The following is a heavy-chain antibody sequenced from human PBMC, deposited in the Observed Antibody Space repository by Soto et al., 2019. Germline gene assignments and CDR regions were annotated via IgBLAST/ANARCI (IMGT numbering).Heavy chain of an antibody. CDR3: ARGVVTIFGVVINIDY. V-gene: IGHV1-3*01. D-gene: IGHD3-3*01. J-gene: IGHJ4*02. CDR1: GYTFTSYA. Sequence: ASVKVSCKASGYTFTSYAMHWVRQAPGQRLEWMGWINAGNGNTKYSQKFQGRVTITRDTSASTAYMELSSLRSEDTAVYYCARGVVTIFGVVINIDYWGQGTLVTVS. CDR2: INAGNGNT.